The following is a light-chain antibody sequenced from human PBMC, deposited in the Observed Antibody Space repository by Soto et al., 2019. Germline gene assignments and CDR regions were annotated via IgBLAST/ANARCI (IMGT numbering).Light chain of an antibody. J-gene: IGKJ5*01. CDR1: QSVSSN. Sequence: EIVMTQSPAALSVSQAEGSTVSFRASQSVSSNLAWYQQKPGQAPRLLIYGASTRATGIPARFSGSGSGTDFTLTISRLEPEDFAVYYCQQYGSSSITFGQGTRLEIK. CDR3: QQYGSSSIT. CDR2: GAS. V-gene: IGKV3-15*01.